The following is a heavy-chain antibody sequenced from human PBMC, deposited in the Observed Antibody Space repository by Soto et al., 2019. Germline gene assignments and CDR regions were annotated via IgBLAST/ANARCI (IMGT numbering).Heavy chain of an antibody. CDR2: ISSSSTI. CDR1: GFTFSSYS. V-gene: IGHV3-48*02. D-gene: IGHD3-3*01. Sequence: GGSLRLSCAASGFTFSSYSMNWVRQAPGKGLEWVSYISSSSTIYYADSVKGRFTISRDNAKNSLYLQMNSLRDEDTAVYYCARGLLEWQLNWFDPWGQGTLVTVSS. CDR3: ARGLLEWQLNWFDP. J-gene: IGHJ5*02.